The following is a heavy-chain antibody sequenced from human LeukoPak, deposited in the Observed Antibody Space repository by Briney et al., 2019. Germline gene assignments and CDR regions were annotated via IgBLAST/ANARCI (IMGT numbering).Heavy chain of an antibody. CDR2: INHSGST. V-gene: IGHV4-34*01. J-gene: IGHJ5*02. D-gene: IGHD6-13*01. Sequence: SETLSLTCAVYGGSFRGYYWSWIRQPPGKGLEWIGEINHSGSTNYNPSLKSRVTLSVDTSKNQFSLKLSSVTAADTAVYYCARPGIAAAGASDNWFDPWGEGTLVTVSS. CDR1: GGSFRGYY. CDR3: ARPGIAAAGASDNWFDP.